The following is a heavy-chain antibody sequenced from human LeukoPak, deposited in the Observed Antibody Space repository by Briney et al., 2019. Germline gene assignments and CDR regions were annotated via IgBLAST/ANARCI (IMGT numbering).Heavy chain of an antibody. J-gene: IGHJ1*01. Sequence: ASVKASCKASGYTFTTYAMHWVRQAPGQRLEWMGWINAGNGNTKYSQKFQGRVTITRDTSASTAYMELRSLRSEDTAVYYCATTVTAGTYRYFQHWGQGTLVTVSS. D-gene: IGHD4-17*01. CDR2: INAGNGNT. CDR3: ATTVTAGTYRYFQH. CDR1: GYTFTTYA. V-gene: IGHV1-3*01.